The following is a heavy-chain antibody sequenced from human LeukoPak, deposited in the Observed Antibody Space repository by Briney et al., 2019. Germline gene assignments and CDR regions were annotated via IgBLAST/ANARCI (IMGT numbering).Heavy chain of an antibody. CDR3: ARDQSVRLLQTSSTYFKHVFAI. D-gene: IGHD6-13*01. J-gene: IGHJ3*02. V-gene: IGHV1-18*01. CDR2: ISAYNGNT. Sequence: ASVKVSCKTSGGTFTNYGISCVRQAPGLGLEWMGWISAYNGNTNYAQKVQGRVTMTTGTSTSTAYMELRSLRFDDTAVYYCARDQSVRLLQTSSTYFKHVFAIWGQGSMVTVSS. CDR1: GGTFTNYG.